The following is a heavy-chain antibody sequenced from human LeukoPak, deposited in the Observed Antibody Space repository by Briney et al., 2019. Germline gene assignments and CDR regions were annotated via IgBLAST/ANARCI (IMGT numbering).Heavy chain of an antibody. D-gene: IGHD4-17*01. Sequence: ASVKVSCKASGYTFTGYLMHWVRQAHGQGLEWMGWISPNSGDTEYAQKFQGRITMTRDTSISTAYMELSRLRSDDTAVYYCVRGLTTVATWLYLWGRGTLVTVSS. CDR3: VRGLTTVATWLYL. CDR2: ISPNSGDT. CDR1: GYTFTGYL. V-gene: IGHV1-2*02. J-gene: IGHJ2*01.